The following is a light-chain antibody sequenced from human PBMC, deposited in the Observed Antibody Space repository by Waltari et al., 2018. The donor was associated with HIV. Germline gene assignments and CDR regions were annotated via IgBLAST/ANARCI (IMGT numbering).Light chain of an antibody. CDR3: QQYGSSPT. J-gene: IGKJ1*01. Sequence: EIVLTQSPGTLSLSPGEGATLSCRASQSVSSSYLAWYQQKPGQAPRLLIYGASSRATCIPDRFRGSGSGTDFTLTISRLEPEDFAVYYCQQYGSSPTFGQGTKVEIK. CDR2: GAS. V-gene: IGKV3-20*01. CDR1: QSVSSSY.